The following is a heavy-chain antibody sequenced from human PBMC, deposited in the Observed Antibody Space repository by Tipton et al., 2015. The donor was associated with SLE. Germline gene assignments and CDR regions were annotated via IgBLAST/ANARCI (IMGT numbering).Heavy chain of an antibody. D-gene: IGHD4-17*01. CDR3: ARDRTVTTPCMDV. Sequence: TLSLTCTVSGGSISSGSYYWSWIRQPAGKGLEWIGYIYYSGSTYYNPSLKSRVTISVDTSKNQFSLKLSSVTAADTAVYYCARDRTVTTPCMDVWGQGTTVTVSS. J-gene: IGHJ6*02. CDR2: IYYSGST. CDR1: GGSISSGSYY. V-gene: IGHV4-61*10.